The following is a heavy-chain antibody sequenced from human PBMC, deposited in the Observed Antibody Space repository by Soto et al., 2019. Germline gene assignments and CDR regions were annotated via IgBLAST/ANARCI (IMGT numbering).Heavy chain of an antibody. CDR3: ARDLQVVPAAMPFNYYYYYGMDV. Sequence: PGGSLRLSCAASGFTFSSNGMHWVRQAPGKGLEWVAVIWYDGSNKYYADSVKGRFTISRDNSKNTLYLQMNSLRAEDTAVYYCARDLQVVPAAMPFNYYYYYGMDVWGQGTTVTVSS. J-gene: IGHJ6*02. D-gene: IGHD2-2*01. CDR2: IWYDGSNK. CDR1: GFTFSSNG. V-gene: IGHV3-33*01.